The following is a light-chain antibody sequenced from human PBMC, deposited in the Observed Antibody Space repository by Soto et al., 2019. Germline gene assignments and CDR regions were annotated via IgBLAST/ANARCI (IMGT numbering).Light chain of an antibody. CDR1: QSSSSW. Sequence: DIQMTQSPSSVSASVGDRVTITCRASQSSSSWIAWYQQKPGKAPTLLIYAASSLQSGVPSRFSGSGSRTDFTLTINSLQPEDFAPYYCQQANSFPWTFGQGTKVEIK. J-gene: IGKJ1*01. CDR3: QQANSFPWT. CDR2: AAS. V-gene: IGKV1-12*02.